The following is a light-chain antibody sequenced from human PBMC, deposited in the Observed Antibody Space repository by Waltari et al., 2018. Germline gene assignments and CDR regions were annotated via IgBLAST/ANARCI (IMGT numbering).Light chain of an antibody. V-gene: IGLV1-51*01. J-gene: IGLJ2*01. CDR1: SSSIGINY. Sequence: QSVLPQPPSVSAAPGHKVTISSSGCSSSIGINYVSSYQQLPGTAPKPLIYYNDKRSSGIPDRFSGSKSGTSATLGITGLQTGDEADYYCGTWDSSLSVGVFGGGTKLTVL. CDR2: YND. CDR3: GTWDSSLSVGV.